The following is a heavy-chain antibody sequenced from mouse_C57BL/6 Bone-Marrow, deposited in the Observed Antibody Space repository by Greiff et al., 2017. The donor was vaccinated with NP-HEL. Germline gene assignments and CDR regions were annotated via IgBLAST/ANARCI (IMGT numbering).Heavy chain of an antibody. D-gene: IGHD1-1*01. CDR1: GYTFTSYW. CDR3: ARDYYGSSYWYFDV. CDR2: IYPGNSDT. J-gene: IGHJ1*03. V-gene: IGHV1-5*01. Sequence: VQLQQSGTVLARPGASVKMSCKTSGYTFTSYWMHWVKQRPGQGLEWIGAIYPGNSDTSYTQKFKGKAKLTAVTSASTAYMELSSLTNEDSAVYYCARDYYGSSYWYFDVWGTGTTVTVSS.